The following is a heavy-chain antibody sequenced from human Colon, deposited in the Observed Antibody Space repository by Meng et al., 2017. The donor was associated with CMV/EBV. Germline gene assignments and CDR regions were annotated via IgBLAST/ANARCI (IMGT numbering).Heavy chain of an antibody. CDR1: GGNFGGYS. Sequence: SVKVSCKASGGNFGGYSISWVRQAPGQGLEWLGGIIPLYPMTHYAQKFQDRVTITADKSTSTAYMELRSLTSEGTAVYYCARGRDCINGLCYFDSWGQGTLVTVSS. D-gene: IGHD2-8*01. CDR3: ARGRDCINGLCYFDS. V-gene: IGHV1-69*10. J-gene: IGHJ4*02. CDR2: IIPLYPMT.